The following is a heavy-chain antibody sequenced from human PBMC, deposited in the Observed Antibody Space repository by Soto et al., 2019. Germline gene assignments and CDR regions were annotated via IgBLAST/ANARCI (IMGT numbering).Heavy chain of an antibody. CDR2: IIPIFGTA. Sequence: SAVKLSCKASGGTFSSYAISWGRQAPGQGLEWMGGIIPIFGTANYAQKFQGRVTITADESTSTAYMELSSLRSEDTAVCYCARGADYSYFFSPYNLFDPWGQGTLVTVSS. CDR1: GGTFSSYA. V-gene: IGHV1-69*13. J-gene: IGHJ5*02. CDR3: ARGADYSYFFSPYNLFDP. D-gene: IGHD4-4*01.